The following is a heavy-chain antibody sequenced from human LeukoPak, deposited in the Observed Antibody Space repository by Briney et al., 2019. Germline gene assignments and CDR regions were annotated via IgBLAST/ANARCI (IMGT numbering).Heavy chain of an antibody. CDR2: ISYDGSNK. D-gene: IGHD3-22*01. CDR3: ARDFRYDSSGYGY. J-gene: IGHJ4*02. Sequence: PGGSLRLPCAASGFTFSRYAMHWVRQAAAKGLEWVAVISYDGSNKYYADSVKGRFTISRDNSKNTLYLQMNRLSTEETSLYYCARDFRYDSSGYGYCGQETLLTVSS. V-gene: IGHV3-30*01. CDR1: GFTFSRYA.